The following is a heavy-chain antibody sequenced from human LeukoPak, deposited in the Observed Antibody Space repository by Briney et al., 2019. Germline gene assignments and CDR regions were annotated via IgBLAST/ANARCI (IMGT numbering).Heavy chain of an antibody. CDR2: IYSGGST. J-gene: IGHJ6*03. CDR1: GFTVTSNY. Sequence: GGSLRLSCAASGFTVTSNYMSWVRQAPGKGLEWVSVIYSGGSTYYADSVKGRFTISRENSKNTLYLQMNSLRAEDTAVYYCARIRGSHYYYYYMDVWGKGTTVTVSS. CDR3: ARIRGSHYYYYYMDV. V-gene: IGHV3-53*01. D-gene: IGHD1-26*01.